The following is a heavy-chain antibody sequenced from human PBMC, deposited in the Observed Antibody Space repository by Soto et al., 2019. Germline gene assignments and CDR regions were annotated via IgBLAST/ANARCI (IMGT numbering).Heavy chain of an antibody. D-gene: IGHD2-8*01. CDR1: GGTFSSYT. V-gene: IGHV1-69*08. CDR3: ARDFWTTDNPLYCTNGVCYPQEGTSDY. Sequence: QVQLAQSGAEVKKPGSSVKVSCKASGGTFSSYTISWVRQAPGQGLEWKGRIIPILGIANYAQKFQGRVTITADKSTSTAYMELSSLRSEDTAVYYCARDFWTTDNPLYCTNGVCYPQEGTSDYWGQGTLVTVSS. CDR2: IIPILGIA. J-gene: IGHJ4*02.